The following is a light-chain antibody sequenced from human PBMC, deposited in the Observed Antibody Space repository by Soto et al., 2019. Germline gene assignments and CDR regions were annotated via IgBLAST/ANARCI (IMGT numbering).Light chain of an antibody. CDR2: DAS. CDR3: HQRAGWPPT. Sequence: EIVLTQSPVTLSLSPGERDTLSCRASRSVNNFVAWYQEKPGQAPSLLIYDASNRASDIPDRFSGSGSGTDFTLTISSLEPEDFAVYYCHQRAGWPPTFGGGTRVEIK. CDR1: RSVNNF. J-gene: IGKJ4*01. V-gene: IGKV3-11*01.